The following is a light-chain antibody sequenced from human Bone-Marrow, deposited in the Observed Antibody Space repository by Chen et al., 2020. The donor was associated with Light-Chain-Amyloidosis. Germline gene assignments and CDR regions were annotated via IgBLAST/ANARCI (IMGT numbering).Light chain of an antibody. J-gene: IGLJ3*02. CDR1: SSDVGAYNY. CDR3: SLYTSTTIL. V-gene: IGLV2-14*03. Sequence: QSALTPPASVSGYPGQSIPISCTGTSSDVGAYNYVSWYQHHPGKAPKLMIFDVRNRPSGVSDRFSGSKSGNTASLTISGLQAEDEADYYCSLYTSTTILFGGGTKLAVL. CDR2: DVR.